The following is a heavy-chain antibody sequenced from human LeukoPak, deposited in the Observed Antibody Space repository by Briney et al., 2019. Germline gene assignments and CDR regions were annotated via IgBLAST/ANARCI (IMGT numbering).Heavy chain of an antibody. J-gene: IGHJ3*02. CDR2: IGGSGGST. CDR1: GFTFSSYA. V-gene: IGHV3-23*01. D-gene: IGHD3/OR15-3a*01. CDR3: ARDSGLAPDAFDI. Sequence: PGGSLRLPCAASGFTFSSYAMSWVRQAPGKGLEWVSAIGGSGGSTYYADSVKGRFTISRDNSKNTLYLQMNSLRAEDTAVYYCARDSGLAPDAFDIWGQGTMVTVSS.